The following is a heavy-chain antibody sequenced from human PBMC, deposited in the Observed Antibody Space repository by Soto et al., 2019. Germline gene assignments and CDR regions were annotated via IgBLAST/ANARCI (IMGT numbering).Heavy chain of an antibody. CDR1: GVTFSAYG. CDR3: AKDEYYYSRSGYYIFDS. Sequence: GGSLRLSCEFSGVTFSAYGMHLVRQAPGKGLEWVAAISHDGTNKNYGDSVKGRFTISRDNSKKTLYLQMNSLRPEDTALYYCAKDEYYYSRSGYYIFDSWGQGTLVTVSS. D-gene: IGHD3-22*01. CDR2: ISHDGTNK. V-gene: IGHV3-30*18. J-gene: IGHJ4*02.